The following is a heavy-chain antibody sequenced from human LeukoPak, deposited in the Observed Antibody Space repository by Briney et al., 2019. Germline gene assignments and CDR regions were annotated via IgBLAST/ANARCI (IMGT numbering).Heavy chain of an antibody. CDR1: GGSISSGGYY. J-gene: IGHJ4*02. Sequence: SETLSLTCTVSGGSISSGGYYWSWIRQHPGKGLEWIGYIYYSGSTYYNPSLKSRVTISVDTSKNQFSLKLSSVTAADTAVYYCARDQLQYQLARPNRSSSGYWGQGTLVTVSS. V-gene: IGHV4-31*03. CDR3: ARDQLQYQLARPNRSSSGY. CDR2: IYYSGST. D-gene: IGHD2-2*01.